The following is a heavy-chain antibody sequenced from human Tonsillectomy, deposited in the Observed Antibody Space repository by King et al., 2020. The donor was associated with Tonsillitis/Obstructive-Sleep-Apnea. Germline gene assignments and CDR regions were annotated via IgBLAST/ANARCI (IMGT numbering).Heavy chain of an antibody. CDR2: INPSGST. CDR1: GGSFSGYY. J-gene: IGHJ1*01. D-gene: IGHD3-3*01. Sequence: VQLQQWGAGLLKPSETLSLTCAVYGGSFSGYYGSWIRQPPGKGLEWIGEINPSGSTNYNPSLKSRVTITVDTSRNQFYLKLSSVTAADTAMYYCARGEDSGALFGVFQPLGHWGQGTLVTVYS. V-gene: IGHV4-34*01. CDR3: ARGEDSGALFGVFQPLGH.